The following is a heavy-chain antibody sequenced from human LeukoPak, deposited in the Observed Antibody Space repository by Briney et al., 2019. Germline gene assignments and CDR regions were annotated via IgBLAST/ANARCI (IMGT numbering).Heavy chain of an antibody. J-gene: IGHJ4*02. CDR3: ARDVGIFGLGSAHFDF. CDR2: IWYNGSKK. D-gene: IGHD3-10*01. V-gene: IGHV3-33*01. Sequence: PGGSLRLSCAASGFSFSSHVFHWLRKAPGKGLEWVALIWYNGSKKHYTDSVKGRFTISRDDSKITLYLQMNSLRVEDTAVYHCARDVGIFGLGSAHFDFWGQGTLVTVPS. CDR1: GFSFSSHV.